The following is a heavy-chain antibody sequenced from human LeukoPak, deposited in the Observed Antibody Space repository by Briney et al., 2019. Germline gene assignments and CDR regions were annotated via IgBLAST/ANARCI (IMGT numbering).Heavy chain of an antibody. CDR1: GGTISSFY. CDR3: ARAGDYYGSGSYPYYYYYYMDV. V-gene: IGHV4-59*01. Sequence: SETLSLTCTVSGGTISSFYWSWIRQPPGKGLKWIGYIYYSGSTNYNPSLKSRVTISVDTSKNQFSLKLSSVTAADTAVYYCARAGDYYGSGSYPYYYYYYMDVWGKGTTVTVSS. CDR2: IYYSGST. J-gene: IGHJ6*03. D-gene: IGHD3-10*01.